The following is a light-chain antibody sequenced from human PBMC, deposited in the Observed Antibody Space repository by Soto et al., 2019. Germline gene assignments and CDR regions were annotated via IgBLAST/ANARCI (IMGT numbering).Light chain of an antibody. J-gene: IGKJ2*01. V-gene: IGKV3-20*01. Sequence: EIVLTQSPGTLSLSPGERATLSCRASQRVSSSSLAWYQQKPGQAPRLLIYSASSRAAGVPDRFSASGSGTDFTLTISRLEPEDFAFYYCHQYDSLPITFGQGTKLEIK. CDR1: QRVSSSS. CDR2: SAS. CDR3: HQYDSLPIT.